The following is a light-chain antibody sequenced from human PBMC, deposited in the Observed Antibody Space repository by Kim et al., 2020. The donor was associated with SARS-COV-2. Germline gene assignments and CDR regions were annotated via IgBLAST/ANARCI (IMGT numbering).Light chain of an antibody. CDR2: DVS. Sequence: GQSVAISCTGTSSDVGSYNYVSWYQQHPGKPPKLMIFDVSQRPSGVPDRFSASKSGNTASLTVSGLQDEDEADYYCCSYAGGYTWVFGGGTKLTVL. J-gene: IGLJ2*01. V-gene: IGLV2-11*03. CDR1: SSDVGSYNY. CDR3: CSYAGGYTWV.